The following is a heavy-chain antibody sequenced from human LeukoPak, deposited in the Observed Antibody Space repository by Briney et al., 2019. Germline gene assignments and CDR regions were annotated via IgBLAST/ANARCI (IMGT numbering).Heavy chain of an antibody. D-gene: IGHD1-14*01. CDR3: ARELGNRETKFDY. J-gene: IGHJ4*02. V-gene: IGHV4-59*12. CDR1: GGSISSYY. Sequence: SETLSLTCTVSGGSISSYYWSWIRQPPGKGLEWIGYIYYSGSTNYNPSLKSRVTISVDTSKNQFSLKLSSVTAADTAVYYCARELGNRETKFDYWGQGTLVTVSS. CDR2: IYYSGST.